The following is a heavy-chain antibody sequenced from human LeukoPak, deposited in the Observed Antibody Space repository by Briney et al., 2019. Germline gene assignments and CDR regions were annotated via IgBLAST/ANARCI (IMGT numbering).Heavy chain of an antibody. J-gene: IGHJ6*03. V-gene: IGHV4-34*01. D-gene: IGHD2/OR15-2a*01. Sequence: SETLSLTCAVYGGSFSAYHWTWIRQPPGMGLEWIGEINHSGSTNYNASLKSRLTISADTSKNQFSLKVSSVTAADAAVYYCARGSYYFDGNDNHYYYMDVWGEGTTVTVSS. CDR2: INHSGST. CDR3: ARGSYYFDGNDNHYYYMDV. CDR1: GGSFSAYH.